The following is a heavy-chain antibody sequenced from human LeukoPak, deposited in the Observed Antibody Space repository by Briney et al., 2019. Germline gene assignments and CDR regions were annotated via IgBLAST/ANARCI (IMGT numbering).Heavy chain of an antibody. CDR3: AKDVIAVGSFDY. J-gene: IGHJ4*02. D-gene: IGHD6-19*01. Sequence: GGSLRLSCAASGFTFSSYAMRWVRQAPGKGLEWVSAISGSGGSTYYADSVKGRFTISRDNSKNTLYLQMNSLRAEDTAVYYCAKDVIAVGSFDYWGQGTLVTVSS. V-gene: IGHV3-23*01. CDR1: GFTFSSYA. CDR2: ISGSGGST.